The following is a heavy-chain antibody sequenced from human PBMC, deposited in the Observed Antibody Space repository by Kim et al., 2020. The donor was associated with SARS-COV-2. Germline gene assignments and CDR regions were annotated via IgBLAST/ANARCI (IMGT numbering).Heavy chain of an antibody. CDR3: ARDLTGVLGYGMDV. J-gene: IGHJ6*02. D-gene: IGHD7-27*01. V-gene: IGHV3-33*01. Sequence: YADSVKGRFTSPRDNSKKTLYLQMNSLRAEDTAVYYCARDLTGVLGYGMDVWGQGTTVTVSS.